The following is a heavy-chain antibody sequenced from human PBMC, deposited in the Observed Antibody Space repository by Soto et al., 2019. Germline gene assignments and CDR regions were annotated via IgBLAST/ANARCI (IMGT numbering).Heavy chain of an antibody. CDR2: IPNTENKK. V-gene: IGHV3-30-3*01. D-gene: IGHD6-13*01. Sequence: GGSLQLSCVASGFTFISYGMHWVRQAPGKGLEWVAVIPNTENKKYYADSVKGRFTISRDNSQNTLFLQMDSLMSEDTAMYYCARTAGGRVRGALDIWGQGTMVTVSS. CDR3: ARTAGGRVRGALDI. CDR1: GFTFISYG. J-gene: IGHJ3*02.